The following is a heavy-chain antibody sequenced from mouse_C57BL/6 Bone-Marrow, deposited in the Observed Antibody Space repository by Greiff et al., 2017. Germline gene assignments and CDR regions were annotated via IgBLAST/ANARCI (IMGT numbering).Heavy chain of an antibody. CDR1: GYTFTSYG. Sequence: QVQLQQSGAELARPGASVKLSCKASGYTFTSYGIRWVKQRPGQGLEWIGEIYPRSGNTYYNEKFKGKDTLTADKSSSTAYMALRSLTSEDSAVYYGARAALYYYGLYWGQGTTVTVSS. CDR3: ARAALYYYGLY. J-gene: IGHJ2*01. V-gene: IGHV1-81*01. CDR2: IYPRSGNT. D-gene: IGHD1-1*01.